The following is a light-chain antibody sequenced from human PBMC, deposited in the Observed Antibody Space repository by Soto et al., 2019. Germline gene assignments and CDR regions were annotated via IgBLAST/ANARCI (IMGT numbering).Light chain of an antibody. CDR3: QQYNNWPFS. CDR1: QGVTTN. Sequence: EILLTQSPGTLSESPCERATLSCMAAQGVTTNFAWYQQKSGQSPRLLIYDVSNRATGVPARFSGSGSETDFTLTISGLRSEDSAVYFCQQYNNWPFSFGQGTRLEIK. J-gene: IGKJ5*01. CDR2: DVS. V-gene: IGKV3-15*01.